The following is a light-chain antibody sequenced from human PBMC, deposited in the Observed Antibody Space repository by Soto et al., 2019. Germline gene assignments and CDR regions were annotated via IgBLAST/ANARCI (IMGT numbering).Light chain of an antibody. CDR1: QSIGRY. CDR3: QQTYSTLWT. J-gene: IGKJ1*01. V-gene: IGKV1-39*01. CDR2: VAS. Sequence: DIQMTQSPPSLSASVGDRVTITCRASQSIGRYLNWYHQKPGEAPKLLIYVASSLQSGVPSRFSGSGSGTDFTLTISSLQPEDFATYYCQQTYSTLWTFGQGTKVDIK.